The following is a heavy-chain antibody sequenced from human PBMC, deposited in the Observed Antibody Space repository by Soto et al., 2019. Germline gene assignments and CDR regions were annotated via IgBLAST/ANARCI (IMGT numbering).Heavy chain of an antibody. CDR1: GFTFDDYA. D-gene: IGHD4-4*01. Sequence: PGGSLRLSCAASGFTFDDYAMHWVRQAPGKGLEWVSGISWNSGSIGYADSVKGRFTISRDNAKNSLYLQMNSLRAEDTALYYCAKDMETLTVTTFVTYGMDVWGKGTTVNAPQ. V-gene: IGHV3-9*01. J-gene: IGHJ6*04. CDR3: AKDMETLTVTTFVTYGMDV. CDR2: ISWNSGSI.